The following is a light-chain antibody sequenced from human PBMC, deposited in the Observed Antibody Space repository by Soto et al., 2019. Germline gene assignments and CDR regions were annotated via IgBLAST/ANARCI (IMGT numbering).Light chain of an antibody. Sequence: DIVMTQSPDSLAVSLGERATINCKSSQSVLYSSNNKNYLAWYQQKPGQPHKLLIYWASIRESGVHDRFSGSGSGTDFSLTISSLQTEDVAIYYCQQYYSAPVTFGGGTKVDIK. J-gene: IGKJ4*01. CDR3: QQYYSAPVT. CDR1: QSVLYSSNNKNY. V-gene: IGKV4-1*01. CDR2: WAS.